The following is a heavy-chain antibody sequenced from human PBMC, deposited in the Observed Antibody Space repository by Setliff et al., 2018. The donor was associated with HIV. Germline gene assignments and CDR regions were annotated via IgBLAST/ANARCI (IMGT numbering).Heavy chain of an antibody. Sequence: ASVKVSCKASGYTFTTNGISWVRQVPGQGLEWMGWINTYNSQTNYPQKLQGRVTMTADTSTNTAYMELKSLRSDDTAVYFCARVSLEVDYDFRQGYYYYYMDVWGKGTTVTVS. V-gene: IGHV1-18*01. CDR1: GYTFTTNG. D-gene: IGHD3-22*01. CDR2: INTYNSQT. CDR3: ARVSLEVDYDFRQGYYYYYMDV. J-gene: IGHJ6*03.